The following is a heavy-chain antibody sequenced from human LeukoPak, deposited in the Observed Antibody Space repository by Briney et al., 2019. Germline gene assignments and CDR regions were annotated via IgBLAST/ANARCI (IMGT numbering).Heavy chain of an antibody. CDR2: IKQDGSEK. J-gene: IGHJ4*02. CDR3: ATQKRLLDY. CDR1: GFTFSSYW. V-gene: IGHV3-7*01. Sequence: GRSLRLSCAASGFTFSSYWMSWVRQAPGKGLEWVANIKQDGSEKYYVDSVKGRFTISRDNAKNSLYLQMNSRRAEDTAVYYCATQKRLLDYWGQGTLVTVSS.